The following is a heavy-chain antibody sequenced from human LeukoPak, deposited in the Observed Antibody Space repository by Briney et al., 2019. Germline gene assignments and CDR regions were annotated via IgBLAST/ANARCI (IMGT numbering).Heavy chain of an antibody. Sequence: PGGSLRLSCAASGFTFSDHYMDWVRQAPGKGLEWVGRTRNKANSYTTEYAASVKGRFTISRDDSKNSLYLQMNSLKTEDTAVYYCASESAAGYCSGGNCYSLKDYYYYYYMDVWGKGTTVTVSS. V-gene: IGHV3-72*01. CDR2: TRNKANSYTT. J-gene: IGHJ6*03. D-gene: IGHD2-15*01. CDR1: GFTFSDHY. CDR3: ASESAAGYCSGGNCYSLKDYYYYYYMDV.